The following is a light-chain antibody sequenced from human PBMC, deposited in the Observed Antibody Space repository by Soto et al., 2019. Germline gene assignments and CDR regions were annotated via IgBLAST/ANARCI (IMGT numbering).Light chain of an antibody. J-gene: IGKJ5*01. V-gene: IGKV1-39*01. Sequence: DMHMSQSPFSLSASLXXMVXIPXXASQSISSYLNWYQQKPGKAPKLLIYAASSLQSGVPSRFSGSGSGTDFTLTISSLQPEDFATYYCQQSYSTLITFGQGTRLEIK. CDR2: AAS. CDR1: QSISSY. CDR3: QQSYSTLIT.